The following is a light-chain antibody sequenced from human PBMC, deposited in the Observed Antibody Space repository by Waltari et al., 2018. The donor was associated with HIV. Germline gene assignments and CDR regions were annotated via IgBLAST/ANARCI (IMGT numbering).Light chain of an antibody. J-gene: IGKJ4*01. CDR3: KRSLQIPLT. V-gene: IGKV2-28*01. Sequence: IVMTQSPLSLPVTPGEPASISCRSSLSLVYTTGNTWLQWFLQKPGQSPQLLIYLVSNRASGVPGMFSGGGSGEDFTLRISEEEAEDVVNYCWKRSLQIPLTFGGGTKVEI. CDR2: LVS. CDR1: LSLVYTTGNTW.